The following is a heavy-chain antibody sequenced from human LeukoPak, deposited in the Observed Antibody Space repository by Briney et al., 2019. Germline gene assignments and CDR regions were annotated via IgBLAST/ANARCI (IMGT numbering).Heavy chain of an antibody. Sequence: SQTLSLTCTVSGGSISSGSYYWSWIRQPAGKGLEWIGRIYTSGSTNYNPSLKSRVTISVDTSKNQFSLKLSSVTAADTAVYYCARSIVWFGETGYFDYWGQGTLVTVSS. CDR1: GGSISSGSYY. V-gene: IGHV4-61*02. CDR3: ARSIVWFGETGYFDY. D-gene: IGHD3-10*01. J-gene: IGHJ4*02. CDR2: IYTSGST.